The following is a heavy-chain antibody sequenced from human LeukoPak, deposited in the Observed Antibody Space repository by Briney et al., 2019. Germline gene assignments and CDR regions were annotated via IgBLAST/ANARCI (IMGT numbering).Heavy chain of an antibody. CDR2: IATGSTT. CDR1: AFIFSRYE. Sequence: GGSLGLSCVGSAFIFSRYELSWVRQAPGKGLEWVSYIATGSTTYYADSVEGRFTISRDNTKNSLYLQMNTLRAEDTAIYYCARVATVTGYFDYWGQGTLVTVSS. D-gene: IGHD4-17*01. CDR3: ARVATVTGYFDY. J-gene: IGHJ4*02. V-gene: IGHV3-48*03.